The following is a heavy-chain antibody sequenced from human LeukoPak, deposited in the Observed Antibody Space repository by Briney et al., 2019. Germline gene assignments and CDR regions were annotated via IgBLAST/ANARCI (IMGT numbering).Heavy chain of an antibody. V-gene: IGHV4-39*01. Sequence: SETLSLTCTVSGGSISSSSYYWGWIRQPPGKGLEWIGSIYYSGSTYYNPSLKSRVTISVDTSKNQFSLKLSSVTAADTAVYYCARGRAVWSGYPSFDYWGQGTLVTVSS. CDR3: ARGRAVWSGYPSFDY. D-gene: IGHD3-3*01. CDR2: IYYSGST. J-gene: IGHJ4*02. CDR1: GGSISSSSYY.